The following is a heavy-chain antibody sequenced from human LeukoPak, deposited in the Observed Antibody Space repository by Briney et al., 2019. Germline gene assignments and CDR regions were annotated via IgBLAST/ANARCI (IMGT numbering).Heavy chain of an antibody. Sequence: PGGSLRLSCAASGFTFDDYAMHWVRQAPGKGLEWVSGISWNSGSIGYADSVKGRFTISRDNAKNSLYLQMNSLRAEDTALYYCAKALAYSSSSGLDHWGQGTLVTVSS. CDR1: GFTFDDYA. J-gene: IGHJ4*02. V-gene: IGHV3-9*01. CDR2: ISWNSGSI. CDR3: AKALAYSSSSGLDH. D-gene: IGHD6-6*01.